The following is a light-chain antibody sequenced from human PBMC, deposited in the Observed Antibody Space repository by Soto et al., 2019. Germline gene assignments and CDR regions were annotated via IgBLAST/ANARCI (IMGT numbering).Light chain of an antibody. J-gene: IGKJ1*01. CDR3: QQYNNWPRT. CDR1: QGISSY. V-gene: IGKV1-8*01. CDR2: AES. Sequence: AIRMTQSPSSLSASTGDRVTITCRASQGISSYLACYQQKPGKDPKLLIYAESTLQSGVTSRFSGSGSGTDFTLTISCLQSEDFATYYCQQYNNWPRTFGQGTKVDIK.